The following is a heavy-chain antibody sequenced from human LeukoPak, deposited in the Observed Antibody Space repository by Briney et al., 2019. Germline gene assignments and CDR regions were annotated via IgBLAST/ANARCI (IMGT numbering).Heavy chain of an antibody. V-gene: IGHV5-51*01. CDR3: ARRENGDILTGADY. CDR1: GSRFTSYW. Sequence: PGALLKISCKGAGSRFTSYWIGWGRQMPGKGLEGMGIIYPGDSDTRYSPSFQVQVTISADKSISTSYLQWSSLKASDTAMYYCARRENGDILTGADYWGQGTLVTVSS. CDR2: IYPGDSDT. J-gene: IGHJ4*02. D-gene: IGHD3-9*01.